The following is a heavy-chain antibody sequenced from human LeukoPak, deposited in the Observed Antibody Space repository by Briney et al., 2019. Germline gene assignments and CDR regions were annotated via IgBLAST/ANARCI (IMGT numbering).Heavy chain of an antibody. D-gene: IGHD6-19*01. V-gene: IGHV4-38-2*02. CDR2: IYHSGST. Sequence: SETLSLTCTVSGYSISSGYYWGWIRQPPGKGLEWIGSIYHSGSTYYNPYLKSRVTISVDTSKNPFSLRLSSLTAADTAVYYCARHVSVAVTNFFDYWGQGTLVTVSS. J-gene: IGHJ4*02. CDR3: ARHVSVAVTNFFDY. CDR1: GYSISSGYY.